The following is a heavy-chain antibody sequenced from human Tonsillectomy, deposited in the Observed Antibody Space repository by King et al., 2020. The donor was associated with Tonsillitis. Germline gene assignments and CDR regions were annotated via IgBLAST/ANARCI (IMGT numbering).Heavy chain of an antibody. J-gene: IGHJ4*02. CDR3: AKASRSPPYYGDYVLTPHYFDY. D-gene: IGHD4-17*01. V-gene: IGHV3-9*01. Sequence: VQLVESGGGLVQPGRSLRLSCAASGFTFDDYAMHWVRQAPGQGLEWVSGISWNSGSIGYADSVKGRFTISRDNAKNSLYLQMNSLRAEDTALYYCAKASRSPPYYGDYVLTPHYFDYWGQGTLVTVSS. CDR2: ISWNSGSI. CDR1: GFTFDDYA.